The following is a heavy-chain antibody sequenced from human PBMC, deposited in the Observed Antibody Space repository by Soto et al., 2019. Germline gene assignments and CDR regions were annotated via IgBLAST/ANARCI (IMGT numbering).Heavy chain of an antibody. Sequence: GGSLRLSCAASGFTFSSYDMHWVRQAPGKGLEWVAVISYDGSNKYYADSVKDRFTISRDNSKKTLYLQMNSLRADDTAVYYCVAGQYFFDYCGQGTLVTVSS. CDR2: ISYDGSNK. D-gene: IGHD6-19*01. CDR1: GFTFSSYD. CDR3: VAGQYFFDY. V-gene: IGHV3-30*03. J-gene: IGHJ4*02.